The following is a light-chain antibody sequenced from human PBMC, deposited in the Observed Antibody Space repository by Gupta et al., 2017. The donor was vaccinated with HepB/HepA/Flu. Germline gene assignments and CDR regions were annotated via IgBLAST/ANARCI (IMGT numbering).Light chain of an antibody. CDR3: QQYGGGAPT. J-gene: IGKJ4*01. Sequence: TQSPVTLSLSPGERATLSCRASHSIGSGLAWYQQKPGQAPRLLIYGATTRATDIPARFSGSGFGTEFGLTISGLQAEDSAAYYCQQYGGGAPTFGPGTRVEIK. CDR2: GAT. V-gene: IGKV3D-15*01. CDR1: HSIGSG.